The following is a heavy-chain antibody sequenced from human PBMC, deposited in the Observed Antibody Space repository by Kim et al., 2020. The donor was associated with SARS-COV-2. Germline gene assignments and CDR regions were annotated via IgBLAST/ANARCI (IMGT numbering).Heavy chain of an antibody. CDR3: ARGGTTGTTNDY. J-gene: IGHJ4*02. D-gene: IGHD1-1*01. V-gene: IGHV3-48*02. Sequence: YYADSVKGRFTISRDNAKNSLDLQMNSLRDEDTAVYYWARGGTTGTTNDYWGQGTLVTLSS.